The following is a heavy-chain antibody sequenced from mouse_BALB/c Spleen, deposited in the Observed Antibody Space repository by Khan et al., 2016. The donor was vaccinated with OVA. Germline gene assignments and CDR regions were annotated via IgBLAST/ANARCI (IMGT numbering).Heavy chain of an antibody. D-gene: IGHD2-10*01. CDR3: ARQPYYHYYIMDY. Sequence: QVQLKQSGPGLVAPSQSLSITCTISGFSLTNYGVHWVRQPPGKGLEWLVVIWSDRSTAYNSALNSRLSISKDNSKSQVFLKMNSRQTDDTAMYYCARQPYYHYYIMDYWGQGTSVTVSS. J-gene: IGHJ4*01. CDR1: GFSLTNYG. CDR2: IWSDRST. V-gene: IGHV2-6-1*01.